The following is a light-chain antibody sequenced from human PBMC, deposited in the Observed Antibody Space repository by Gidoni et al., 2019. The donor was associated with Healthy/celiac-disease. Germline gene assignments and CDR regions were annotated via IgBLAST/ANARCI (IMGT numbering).Light chain of an antibody. CDR2: KAS. CDR3: QQYNSYSLT. V-gene: IGKV1-5*03. CDR1: QSISSW. Sequence: DIQMTQSPSTLSASVGDRVTITCRASQSISSWLAWYQQKPGKAPKLLIYKASSLESGVPSRFSGSGSGTEFTLSISSLQPDDFATYYCQQYNSYSLTFGGGTKVEIK. J-gene: IGKJ4*01.